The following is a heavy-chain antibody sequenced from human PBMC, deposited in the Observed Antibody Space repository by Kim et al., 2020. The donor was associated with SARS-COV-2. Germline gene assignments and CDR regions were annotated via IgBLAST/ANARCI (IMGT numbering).Heavy chain of an antibody. J-gene: IGHJ3*02. V-gene: IGHV1-2*02. D-gene: IGHD3-22*01. Sequence: YAQKFQGRVTMTRDTSISTAYMELSRLRSDDTAVYYCAKSSGKEDAFDIWGQGTMVTVSS. CDR3: AKSSGKEDAFDI.